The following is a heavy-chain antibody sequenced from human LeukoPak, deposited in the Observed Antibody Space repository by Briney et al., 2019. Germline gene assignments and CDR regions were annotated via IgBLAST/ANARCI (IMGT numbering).Heavy chain of an antibody. J-gene: IGHJ4*02. CDR1: GYTFSSYG. D-gene: IGHD5-24*01. Sequence: GGSLRLSCAASGYTFSSYGMHWVRQAPAKGLEWVAVIWYDGSNKYYADSVKGRFTISRDNSKNTLYLQMNSLRAEDTAVYYCARDLEMGYNRFDYWGQGTLVTVSS. CDR2: IWYDGSNK. V-gene: IGHV3-33*01. CDR3: ARDLEMGYNRFDY.